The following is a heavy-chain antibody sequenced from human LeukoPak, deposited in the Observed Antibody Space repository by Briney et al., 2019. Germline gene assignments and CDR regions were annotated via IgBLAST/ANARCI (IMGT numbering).Heavy chain of an antibody. J-gene: IGHJ4*02. CDR1: GFTFSSYG. CDR3: AREASLSGCYFDY. V-gene: IGHV3-33*01. D-gene: IGHD5-12*01. CDR2: IWYDGTDK. Sequence: GGSLRLSCAASGFTFSSYGMHWVRQAPGKGLEWVAVIWYDGTDKYYGDSVKGRFTISRDNSKNTLFLQMNSLRAEDTALYYCAREASLSGCYFDYWGQGTLVTVSS.